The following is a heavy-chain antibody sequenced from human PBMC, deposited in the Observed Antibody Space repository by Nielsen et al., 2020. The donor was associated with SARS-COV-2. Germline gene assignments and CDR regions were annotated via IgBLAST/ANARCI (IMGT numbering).Heavy chain of an antibody. V-gene: IGHV1-46*01. J-gene: IGHJ6*02. D-gene: IGHD6-19*01. CDR2: ITPSGDIT. CDR1: GYTFTNYY. Sequence: ASVKVSCKASGYTFTNYYMQWVRQAPGQGLEWMGIITPSGDITNYAPKFQGRITMTRDTSTSTAYMELRSLRSEDTAVYYCARGEIKYSSGWDLGYYYGMDVWGQGTTVTVSS. CDR3: ARGEIKYSSGWDLGYYYGMDV.